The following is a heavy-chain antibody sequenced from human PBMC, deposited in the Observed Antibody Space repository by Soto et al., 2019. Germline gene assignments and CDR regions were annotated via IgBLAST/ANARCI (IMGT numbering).Heavy chain of an antibody. CDR1: GFTFSSYA. J-gene: IGHJ4*02. CDR3: ARVYSSLDYGIDY. V-gene: IGHV3-30-3*01. D-gene: IGHD6-6*01. CDR2: ISYDGSNK. Sequence: PGGSLRLSCAASGFTFSSYAMHWVRQAPGKGLEWVAVISYDGSNKYYADSVKGRFTISRDNSKNTLYLQMNSLRPEDTAVYYCARVYSSLDYGIDYWGQGTLVTVSS.